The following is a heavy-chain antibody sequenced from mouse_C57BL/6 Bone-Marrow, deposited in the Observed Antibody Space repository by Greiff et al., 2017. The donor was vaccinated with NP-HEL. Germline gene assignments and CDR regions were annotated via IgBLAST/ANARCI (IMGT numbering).Heavy chain of an antibody. V-gene: IGHV1-74*01. J-gene: IGHJ3*01. CDR2: IHPSDRDT. Sequence: VQLQQSGAELVKPGASVKVSCKASGYTFPSYWMHWVKQRPGQGLEWIGRIHPSDRDTNYTQKFKGKATLTVAKFSSTAYRQLSSLTSEDSAVYYCAMGGYWCAYWGQGTLVTVSA. CDR3: AMGGYWCAY. D-gene: IGHD2-2*01. CDR1: GYTFPSYW.